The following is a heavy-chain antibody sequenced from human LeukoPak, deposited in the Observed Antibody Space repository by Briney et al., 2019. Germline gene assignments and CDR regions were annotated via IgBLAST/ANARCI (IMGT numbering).Heavy chain of an antibody. Sequence: PGGSLRLSCAASGFNFGSYAMYWVRQAPGKGLEYVSTISSNGGSTYYANSVKGRFTISRDNSKNTLYLQMGSLRAEDMGVYHCARAAVAGYHYYYMDVWGKGTTVTVSS. CDR1: GFNFGSYA. D-gene: IGHD6-19*01. J-gene: IGHJ6*03. CDR2: ISSNGGST. V-gene: IGHV3-64*01. CDR3: ARAAVAGYHYYYMDV.